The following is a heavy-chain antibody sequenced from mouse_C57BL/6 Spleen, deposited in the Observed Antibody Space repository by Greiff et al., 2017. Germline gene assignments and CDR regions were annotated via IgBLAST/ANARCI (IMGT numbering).Heavy chain of an antibody. CDR2: IYPGDGDT. CDR1: GYAFSSYW. D-gene: IGHD2-4*01. J-gene: IGHJ4*01. CDR3: AISMSTTDGYYYAMDY. V-gene: IGHV1-80*01. Sequence: VQLQQSGAELVKPGASVKISCKASGYAFSSYWMNWVKQRPGKGLEWIGQIYPGDGDTNYNGKFKGKATLTADKSSSTAYMQLSSLTSEDSAVYFCAISMSTTDGYYYAMDYWGQGTSVTVSS.